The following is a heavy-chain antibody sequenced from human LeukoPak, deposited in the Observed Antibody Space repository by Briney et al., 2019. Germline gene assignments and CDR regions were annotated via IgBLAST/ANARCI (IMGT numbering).Heavy chain of an antibody. J-gene: IGHJ4*02. D-gene: IGHD5-12*01. CDR1: GFTFDDYA. CDR2: ISWNSGRI. CDR3: ARGDATWDY. Sequence: GGSLRLSCAASGFTFDDYAMHWVRQAPGKGLEWVSGISWNSGRIGYADSVKGRFTISGDNAKNTLYLQMNSLRAEDTAVYYCARGDATWDYWGQGTLVTVSS. V-gene: IGHV3-9*01.